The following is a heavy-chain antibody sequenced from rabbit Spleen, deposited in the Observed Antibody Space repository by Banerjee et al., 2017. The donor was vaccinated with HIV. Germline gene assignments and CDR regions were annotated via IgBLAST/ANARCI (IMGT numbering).Heavy chain of an antibody. J-gene: IGHJ6*01. CDR1: GVSLNDKDV. D-gene: IGHD7-1*01. V-gene: IGHV1S45*01. CDR3: ARDTGISFSSYGMDL. Sequence: QEQLVESGGGLVQPTGSLTLTCKASGVSLNDKDVMCWVRQAPGKGLEWISCIAGGATGITYSATWAKGRFTCSKTSSTTVTLQMTSLTVADTATYFCARDTGISFSSYGMDLWGPGTLVTVS. CDR2: IAGGATGIT.